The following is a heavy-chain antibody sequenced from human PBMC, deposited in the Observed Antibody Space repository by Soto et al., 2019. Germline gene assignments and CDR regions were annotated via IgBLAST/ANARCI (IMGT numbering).Heavy chain of an antibody. CDR3: ARSVDQTTVNRRYYYFGIDG. J-gene: IGHJ6*02. CDR2: LHPNSGGT. V-gene: IGHV1-2*02. D-gene: IGHD4-4*01. Sequence: QVQLVQSGAEVKKPGASVKVSCKASGYPFTGYYRHWVRPAPGQGLAWMGWLHPNSGGTNYAQKFQGRVTMTRDTSIRTAYMELSRLRSDDTAVYFCARSVDQTTVNRRYYYFGIDGWGQGTTGNVSS. CDR1: GYPFTGYY.